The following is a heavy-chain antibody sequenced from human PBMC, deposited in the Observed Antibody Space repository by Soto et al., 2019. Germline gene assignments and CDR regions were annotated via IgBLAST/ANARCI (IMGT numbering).Heavy chain of an antibody. CDR2: INPSGGST. D-gene: IGHD6-13*01. Sequence: ASVKVSCKASGYTFTSYYMHWVRQAPGQGLEWMGIINPSGGSTSYAQKFQGRVTMTRDTSTSTVYMELSSLRSEDTAVYYCALGIPSIGYSSSWLRGWFDPWGQGTLVTVSS. V-gene: IGHV1-46*01. CDR1: GYTFTSYY. CDR3: ALGIPSIGYSSSWLRGWFDP. J-gene: IGHJ5*02.